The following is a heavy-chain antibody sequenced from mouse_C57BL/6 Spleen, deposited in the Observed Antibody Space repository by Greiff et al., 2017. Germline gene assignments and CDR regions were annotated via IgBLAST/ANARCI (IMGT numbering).Heavy chain of an antibody. Sequence: QVQLQQPGAELVKPGASVKLSCKASGYTFTSYWMQWVKQRPGQGLEWIGEIDPSDIYTNYNQKFKGKATLTVDTSSSTAYMQLSSLTSEDPAVYYCAMRAMDYWGQGTSVTVSS. J-gene: IGHJ4*01. V-gene: IGHV1-50*01. CDR3: AMRAMDY. CDR1: GYTFTSYW. CDR2: IDPSDIYT.